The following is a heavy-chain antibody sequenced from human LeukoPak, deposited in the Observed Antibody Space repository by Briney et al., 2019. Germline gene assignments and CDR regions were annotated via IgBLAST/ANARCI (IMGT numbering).Heavy chain of an antibody. CDR2: ITSSFGTA. Sequence: GASVKVSCKASGDTFSSYAISWARQARGQGLECMRGITSSFGTANCAQKFQGSVTVTADESTSTAYMELSSMRPEDTAVYYCARGEMATMAYWGQGTLVTVSS. J-gene: IGHJ4*02. CDR3: ARGEMATMAY. D-gene: IGHD5-24*01. V-gene: IGHV1-69*13. CDR1: GDTFSSYA.